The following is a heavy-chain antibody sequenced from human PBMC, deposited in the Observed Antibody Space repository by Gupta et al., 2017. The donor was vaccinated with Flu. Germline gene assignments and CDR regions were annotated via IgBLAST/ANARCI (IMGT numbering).Heavy chain of an antibody. CDR2: IKEDGSDK. V-gene: IGHV3-7*04. Sequence: EVQLVESGGGLVQPGGSLRLSCVGSGFTFSGSWMSWVRQAPGKGLEWVANIKEDGSDKYYMESVKGRFTISRDNAKNSLYLQMNSLRAEDTAVYYCARDETWGQGTLVTVSS. J-gene: IGHJ4*02. CDR1: GFTFSGSW. CDR3: ARDET.